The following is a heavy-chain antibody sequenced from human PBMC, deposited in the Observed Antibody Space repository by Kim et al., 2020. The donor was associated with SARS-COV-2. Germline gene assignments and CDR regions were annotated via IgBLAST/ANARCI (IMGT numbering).Heavy chain of an antibody. CDR2: ISYDGSNK. D-gene: IGHD6-19*01. CDR3: AKDLQLAVAGNGNSDY. V-gene: IGHV3-30*18. J-gene: IGHJ4*02. CDR1: GFTFSSYG. Sequence: GGSLRLSCAASGFTFSSYGMHWVRQAPGKGLEWVAVISYDGSNKYYADSVKGRFTISRDNSKNTLYLQMNSLRAEDTAVYYCAKDLQLAVAGNGNSDYWGQGTLVTVSS.